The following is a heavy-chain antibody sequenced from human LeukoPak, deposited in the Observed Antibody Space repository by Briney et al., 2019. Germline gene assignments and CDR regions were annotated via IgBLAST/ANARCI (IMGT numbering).Heavy chain of an antibody. D-gene: IGHD6-25*01. CDR2: INWNGGSK. V-gene: IGHV3-20*04. Sequence: GGSLRLSCAASGFTFDDYGMSWVRQAPGKGLEWVSGINWNGGSKGYADSVRGRFTISRDNAKNSLYLQMNSLRAEDTALYYCARPQTGGDAFDIWGQGTMVTVSS. CDR3: ARPQTGGDAFDI. J-gene: IGHJ3*02. CDR1: GFTFDDYG.